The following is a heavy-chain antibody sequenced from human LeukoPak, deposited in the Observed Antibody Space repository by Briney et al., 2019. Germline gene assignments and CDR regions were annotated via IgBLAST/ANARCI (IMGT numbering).Heavy chain of an antibody. J-gene: IGHJ4*02. CDR3: ARAWKGDSGYALGFDY. V-gene: IGHV4-59*12. Sequence: PSETLSLTCTVSGGSISSYYWSWIRQPPGKGLEWIGYIYYSGSTYYNPSLKSRVTISVDTSKNQFSLKLSSVTAADTAVYYCARAWKGDSGYALGFDYWGQGTLVTVSS. D-gene: IGHD5-12*01. CDR1: GGSISSYY. CDR2: IYYSGST.